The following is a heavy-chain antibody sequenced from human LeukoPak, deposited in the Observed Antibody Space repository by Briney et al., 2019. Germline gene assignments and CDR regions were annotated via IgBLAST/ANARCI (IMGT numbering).Heavy chain of an antibody. D-gene: IGHD1-26*01. CDR1: GFTFRNAW. J-gene: IGHJ4*02. Sequence: KAGGSLRLSCAVSGFTFRNAWMSWVRQAPGKGLEWVGRIRSNTDGGTTDYAAPVKGRFAISRDDSKNTLYLQMNSLKTEDTAVYYCTTDLSGSYYPFDYWGQGTLVTVSS. CDR3: TTDLSGSYYPFDY. V-gene: IGHV3-15*01. CDR2: IRSNTDGGTT.